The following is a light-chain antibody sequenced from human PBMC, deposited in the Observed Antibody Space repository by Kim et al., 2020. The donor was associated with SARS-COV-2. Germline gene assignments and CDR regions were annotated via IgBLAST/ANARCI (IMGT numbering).Light chain of an antibody. V-gene: IGKV3-20*01. CDR3: QQYGSSPPYT. CDR1: QSVSNSY. Sequence: SPGERAPLSCRASQSVSNSYLAWYQQKAGQAPRLLMYGATSRATGIPDRFSGSGSGTDFTLTISRLEPEDFAVYYCQQYGSSPPYTFGQGTKLEI. J-gene: IGKJ2*01. CDR2: GAT.